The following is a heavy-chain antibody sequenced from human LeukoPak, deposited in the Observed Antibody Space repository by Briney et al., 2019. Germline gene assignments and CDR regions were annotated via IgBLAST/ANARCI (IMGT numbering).Heavy chain of an antibody. D-gene: IGHD6-19*01. CDR3: AKGSSSSGWYDYFDY. CDR1: GFTFSSYA. CDR2: ISGSGGST. Sequence: HPGGSLRLSCAASGFTFSSYAMSWVRQAPGKGLEWVSVISGSGGSTYYADSVKGRFTISRDNSKNTLYLQMNSLRAEDTAVYYCAKGSSSSGWYDYFDYWGQGSLVAVS. J-gene: IGHJ4*02. V-gene: IGHV3-23*01.